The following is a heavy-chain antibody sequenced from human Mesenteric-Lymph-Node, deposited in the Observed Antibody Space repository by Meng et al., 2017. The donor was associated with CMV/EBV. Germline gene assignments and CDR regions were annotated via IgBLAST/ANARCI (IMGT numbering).Heavy chain of an antibody. CDR3: AMGYCSSTSCSPPDY. J-gene: IGHJ4*02. V-gene: IGHV3-21*01. CDR1: GFTFSSYS. Sequence: GGSLRLSCAASGFTFSSYSMNWVRQAPGKGLEWVSSISSSSYIYYADSLKGRFTISRDNAKNSLYLQMNSLRADDTAVYYCAMGYCSSTSCSPPDYWGQGTLVTVSS. D-gene: IGHD2-2*01. CDR2: ISSSSYI.